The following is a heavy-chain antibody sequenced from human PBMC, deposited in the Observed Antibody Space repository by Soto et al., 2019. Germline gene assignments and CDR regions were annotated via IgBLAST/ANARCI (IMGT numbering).Heavy chain of an antibody. V-gene: IGHV1-46*01. D-gene: IGHD3-22*01. CDR1: GYTFTSYY. CDR3: ARENSYYYDSSGYYYLRPFDY. CDR2: INPSGGST. J-gene: IGHJ4*02. Sequence: WASVKVSCKASGYTFTSYYMHWVRQAPGQGLEWMGIINPSGGSTSYAQKFQGRVTMTRDTSTSTVYMELSSLRSEDTAVYYCARENSYYYDSSGYYYLRPFDYWGQGTLVTVSS.